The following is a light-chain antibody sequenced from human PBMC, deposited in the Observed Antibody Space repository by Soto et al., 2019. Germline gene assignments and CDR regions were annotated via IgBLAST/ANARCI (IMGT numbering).Light chain of an antibody. CDR3: QTWGAGLYVV. Sequence: QPVLTQSPSASASLGASVKLTCTLSSGHSNYAIAWHQQQPEKGPRYLMKLNSDGSHSKGDGLPDRFSGSSSGAERYLTISSLQSEDEADYYCQTWGAGLYVVFGGGTKLTVL. CDR2: LNSDGSH. CDR1: SGHSNYA. J-gene: IGLJ2*01. V-gene: IGLV4-69*01.